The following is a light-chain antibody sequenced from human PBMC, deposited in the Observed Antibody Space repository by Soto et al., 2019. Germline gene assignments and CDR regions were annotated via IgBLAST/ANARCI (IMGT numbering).Light chain of an antibody. CDR1: QSVSSN. CDR2: GAS. J-gene: IGKJ4*01. Sequence: EIVMTQSPATLSVSPGERATLSCRASQSVSSNLAWYQQKPGQAPRLLIYGASTRATGIPARFSGSGSGTKFTLTISSLQSEDFAVHYCQQYNNWPPLTFGGGTKVEIK. CDR3: QQYNNWPPLT. V-gene: IGKV3-15*01.